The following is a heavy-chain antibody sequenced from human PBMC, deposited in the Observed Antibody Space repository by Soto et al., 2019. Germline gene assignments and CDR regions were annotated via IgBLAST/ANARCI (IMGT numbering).Heavy chain of an antibody. CDR1: GGSISGRNW. J-gene: IGHJ4*02. V-gene: IGHV4-4*02. CDR3: EQKNPDGGGVRGYFSILAF. Sequence: SETLSLTCGVSGGSISGRNWWSWVRQPPGKGLEWIGEIYHTGDTNYNPSLKSRVTISVDTSTNQFSLKLRSVTAAANAVYFWEQKNPDGGGVRGYFSILAFWGKGSLVTVTS. D-gene: IGHD3-16*01. CDR2: IYHTGDT.